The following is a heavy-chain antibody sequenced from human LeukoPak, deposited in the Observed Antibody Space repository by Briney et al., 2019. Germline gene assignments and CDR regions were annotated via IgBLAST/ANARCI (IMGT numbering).Heavy chain of an antibody. CDR2: ISWNSDSI. V-gene: IGHV3-9*01. CDR3: AKDGPYGDYSYYFDY. D-gene: IGHD4-17*01. CDR1: GFTFDDYA. J-gene: IGHJ4*02. Sequence: GGSLRLSCAASGFTFDDYAMHWVRQAPGKGLEWVSGISWNSDSIGYADSVKGRFTISRDNAKNSLYLQMNSLRAEDTALYYCAKDGPYGDYSYYFDYWGQGTLVTVSS.